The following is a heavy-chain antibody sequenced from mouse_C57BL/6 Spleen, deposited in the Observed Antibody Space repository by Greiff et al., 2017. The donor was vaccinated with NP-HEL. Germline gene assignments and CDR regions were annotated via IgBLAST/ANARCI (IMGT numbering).Heavy chain of an antibody. CDR3: AREQDYFDY. Sequence: EVQLQESGPGLVKPSQSLSLTCSVTGYSITGGYYWNWIRQFPGNKLEWMGYISYDGSNNYNPSLKNRISITRDTSKNQFFLKLNSVTTEDTATYYCAREQDYFDYWGQGTTLTVSS. CDR1: GYSITGGYY. CDR2: ISYDGSN. V-gene: IGHV3-6*01. J-gene: IGHJ2*01.